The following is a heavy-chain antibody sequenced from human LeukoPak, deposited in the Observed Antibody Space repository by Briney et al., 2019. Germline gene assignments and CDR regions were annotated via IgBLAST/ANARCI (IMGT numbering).Heavy chain of an antibody. Sequence: SETLSLTCTVSGASITTYYWSWIRQSPGKGLEWIGYVHDSGSTNYNPSLSGRVTISADTSKNQFSLSLNSVTSADTAVYYCARGGSGNDNWRYYIDYWGQGTLVIVSS. V-gene: IGHV4-59*01. CDR3: ARGGSGNDNWRYYIDY. CDR2: VHDSGST. CDR1: GASITTYY. J-gene: IGHJ4*02. D-gene: IGHD1-26*01.